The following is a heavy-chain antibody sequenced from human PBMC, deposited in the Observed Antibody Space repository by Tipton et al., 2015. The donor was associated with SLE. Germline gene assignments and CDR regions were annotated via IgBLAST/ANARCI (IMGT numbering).Heavy chain of an antibody. Sequence: LRLSCTVSGGSISSYYWSWIRQPPGKGLEWIGYIYYSGSTNYNPSLKSRVTISVDTSKNQFSLKLSSVTAAGTAVYYCARDPAPYSSPSEYFDLWGRGTLVTVSS. V-gene: IGHV4-59*01. CDR2: IYYSGST. CDR3: ARDPAPYSSPSEYFDL. CDR1: GGSISSYY. D-gene: IGHD6-6*01. J-gene: IGHJ2*01.